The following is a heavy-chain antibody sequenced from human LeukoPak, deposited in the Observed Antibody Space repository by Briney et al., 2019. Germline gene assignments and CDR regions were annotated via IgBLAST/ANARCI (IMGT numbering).Heavy chain of an antibody. CDR3: AGRVATGSMDV. CDR1: GGSISTYY. Sequence: SETLSLTCTVSGGSISTYYWYWIRQPPGEGLEWIGYIYSSGSTNYNPSLKSRVTISLDTSKNQFSLRLSSVTAADTAVYYCAGRVATGSMDVWGQGTTVAVSS. J-gene: IGHJ6*02. D-gene: IGHD5-12*01. CDR2: IYSSGST. V-gene: IGHV4-59*01.